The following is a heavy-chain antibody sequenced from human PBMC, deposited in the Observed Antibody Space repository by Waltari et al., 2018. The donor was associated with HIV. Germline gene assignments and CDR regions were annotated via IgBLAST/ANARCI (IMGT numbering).Heavy chain of an antibody. CDR2: INPKSGVT. D-gene: IGHD2-15*01. Sequence: QVQLVQSGAEVKKPGASVKVSCTASRFTFTASYVHWVRQAPGQGLEWMGWINPKSGVTHFAQNFQGRINMTRDTSIKTAYLELSRLQSDDTAVYYCARDWWQLPSGGYFFDYWGQGTLVTVSS. V-gene: IGHV1-2*02. CDR3: ARDWWQLPSGGYFFDY. J-gene: IGHJ4*02. CDR1: RFTFTASY.